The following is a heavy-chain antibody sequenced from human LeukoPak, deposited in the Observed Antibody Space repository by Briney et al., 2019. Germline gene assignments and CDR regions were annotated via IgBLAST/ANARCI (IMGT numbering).Heavy chain of an antibody. V-gene: IGHV3-30*03. D-gene: IGHD3-10*01. J-gene: IGHJ4*02. CDR1: GFTFSNAW. Sequence: GGSLRLSCAGSGFTFSNAWMSWVRQAPGKGLEWVAVTSSDLNVKLYADSVKGRFTISRDNSRSTLYLQVNSLRPEDTAIYYCAREGYYGSGSPPSLYFDYWGQGTLVTVSS. CDR3: AREGYYGSGSPPSLYFDY. CDR2: TSSDLNVK.